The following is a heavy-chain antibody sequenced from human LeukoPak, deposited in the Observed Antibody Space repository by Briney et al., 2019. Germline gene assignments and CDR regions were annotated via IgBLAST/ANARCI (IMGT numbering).Heavy chain of an antibody. J-gene: IGHJ4*02. CDR2: ISGSGGST. V-gene: IGHV3-23*01. CDR3: AKSSYYDSSGFYREYCFDY. CDR1: RFTFSSYA. D-gene: IGHD3-22*01. Sequence: GGSLRLSCAASRFTFSSYAMSWLRQAPGKGLEWVSSISGSGGSTYYADSVKGRFTISRDNSKNTLYLQMNSLRAEDTAVYYCAKSSYYDSSGFYREYCFDYWGQGTLVTVSS.